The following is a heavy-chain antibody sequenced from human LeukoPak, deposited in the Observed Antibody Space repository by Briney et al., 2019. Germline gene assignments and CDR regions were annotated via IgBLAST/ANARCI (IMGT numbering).Heavy chain of an antibody. D-gene: IGHD5-12*01. Sequence: SETLSLTCTVSGASVGSAGYYWSWIRQPPGKGLEWIGEINHSGSTNYNPSLKSRVTISVDTSKNQFSLKLSSVTAADTAVYYCARARLGIVATKNFDYWGQGTLVTVSS. CDR2: INHSGST. CDR3: ARARLGIVATKNFDY. V-gene: IGHV4-34*01. CDR1: GASVGSAGYY. J-gene: IGHJ4*02.